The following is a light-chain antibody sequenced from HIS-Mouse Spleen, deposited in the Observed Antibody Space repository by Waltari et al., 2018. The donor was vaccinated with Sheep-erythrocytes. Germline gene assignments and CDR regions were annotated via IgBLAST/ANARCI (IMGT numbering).Light chain of an antibody. V-gene: IGKV3-11*01. Sequence: IVLTQSPATLSLSPGERATLSCRASQSVSSYLAWYHQKPGQAPRLLIYDASNRATGIPARFSGSVSGTDFTLTISSLEPEDFAVYYCQQRSNWYTFGQGTKLEIK. CDR3: QQRSNWYT. CDR1: QSVSSY. CDR2: DAS. J-gene: IGKJ2*01.